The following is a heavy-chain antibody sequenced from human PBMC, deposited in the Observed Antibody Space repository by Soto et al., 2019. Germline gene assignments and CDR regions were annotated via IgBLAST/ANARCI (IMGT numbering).Heavy chain of an antibody. CDR2: IKRDGSEK. CDR1: GFTFGSNW. J-gene: IGHJ4*02. CDR3: ARLEWESSGYADY. Sequence: EVQLVESGGGLVQPGGSLRLSCAASGFTFGSNWMSWVRQAPGKGLEWVANIKRDGSEKYYVDSVKGRFTISRDNAKKTLYLQMNSLRADDTAVYYCARLEWESSGYADYWGQGTLVTVSS. V-gene: IGHV3-7*03. D-gene: IGHD3-3*01.